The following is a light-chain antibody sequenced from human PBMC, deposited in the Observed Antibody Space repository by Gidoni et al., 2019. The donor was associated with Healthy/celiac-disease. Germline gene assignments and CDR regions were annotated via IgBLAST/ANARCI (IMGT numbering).Light chain of an antibody. V-gene: IGKV3-20*01. J-gene: IGKJ1*01. CDR1: QSVSSSY. CDR2: GAS. CDR3: QPSCSSPGT. Sequence: DMVLTPSPGTLALSPGERATHSCRASQSVSSSYLAWYQQKPGQAPRLLLFGASRTATGLPDRFFCSGSLTDFPLTIRPLEPPYFAVSSCQPSCSSPGTFXPXTKVEIK.